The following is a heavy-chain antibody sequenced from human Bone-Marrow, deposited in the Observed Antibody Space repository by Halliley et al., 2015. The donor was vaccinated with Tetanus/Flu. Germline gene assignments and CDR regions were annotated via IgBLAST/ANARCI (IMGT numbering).Heavy chain of an antibody. V-gene: IGHV3-7*03. CDR3: ARHVGLAYM. CDR1: GFTFRDYW. D-gene: IGHD1-26*01. CDR2: IKGDGSDT. Sequence: SLRLSCAASGFTFRDYWMGWVRQAPGKGLEWVADIKGDGSDTRYVASVKGRFSISRDNTQNSLSLQMNSLRVEATAVYYCARHVGLAYMWGQGPLVPVSP. J-gene: IGHJ4*02.